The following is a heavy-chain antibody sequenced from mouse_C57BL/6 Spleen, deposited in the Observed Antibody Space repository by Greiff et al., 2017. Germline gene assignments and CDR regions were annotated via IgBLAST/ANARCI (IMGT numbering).Heavy chain of an antibody. V-gene: IGHV1-7*01. Sequence: VKLVESGAELAKPGASVKLSCKASGYPFTSYWMHWVKQRPGQGLEWIGYINPSSGYTKYNQKFKDKATLTADKSSITADMQLSSLTYEDSAVYYCARRYFDYWGQGTTLTVSS. CDR2: INPSSGYT. CDR3: ARRYFDY. CDR1: GYPFTSYW. J-gene: IGHJ2*01.